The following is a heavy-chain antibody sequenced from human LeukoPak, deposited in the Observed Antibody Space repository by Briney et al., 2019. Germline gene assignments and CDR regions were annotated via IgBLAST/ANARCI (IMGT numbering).Heavy chain of an antibody. CDR2: IYTSGST. J-gene: IGHJ2*01. CDR1: GGSISSYY. V-gene: IGHV4-4*07. CDR3: ARVYYSSSYDYWYFDL. Sequence: KPSETLSLTCTVSGGSISSYYWSWIRQPAGKGLEWIGRIYTSGSTNYNPSLKSRVTISVDTSKNQFSLKLSSVTAADTAVYYCARVYYSSSYDYWYFDLWGHGTLVTVSS. D-gene: IGHD6-13*01.